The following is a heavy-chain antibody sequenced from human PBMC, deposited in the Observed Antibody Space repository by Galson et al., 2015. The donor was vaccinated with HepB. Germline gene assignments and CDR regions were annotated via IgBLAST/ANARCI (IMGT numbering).Heavy chain of an antibody. CDR1: GDSVSSNSAA. D-gene: IGHD1-20*01. CDR3: ARDDPNWNPDAFDI. CDR2: TYYRSKWYN. Sequence: CAISGDSVSSNSAAWNWIRQSPSRGLEWLGRTYYRSKWYNDYAVSVKSRITINPDTSKNQFSLQLNSVTPEDTAVYYCARDDPNWNPDAFDIWGQGTMVTVSS. V-gene: IGHV6-1*01. J-gene: IGHJ3*02.